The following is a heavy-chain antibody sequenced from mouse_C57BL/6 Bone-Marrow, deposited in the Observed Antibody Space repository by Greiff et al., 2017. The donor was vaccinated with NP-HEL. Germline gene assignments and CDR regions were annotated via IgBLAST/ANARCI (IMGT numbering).Heavy chain of an antibody. D-gene: IGHD1-1*01. V-gene: IGHV14-4*01. Sequence: EVMLVESGAELVRPGASVKLSCTASGFNIKDDYMHWVKQRPEQGLEWIGWIDPENGDTEYASKFQGKATITADTSSNTAYLQLSSLTSEDTAVYYCTTITTVVAQYYFDYGGQGTTLTVSA. J-gene: IGHJ2*01. CDR2: IDPENGDT. CDR3: TTITTVVAQYYFDY. CDR1: GFNIKDDY.